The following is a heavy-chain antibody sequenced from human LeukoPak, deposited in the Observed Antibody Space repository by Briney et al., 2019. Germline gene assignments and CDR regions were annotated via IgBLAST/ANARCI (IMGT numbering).Heavy chain of an antibody. J-gene: IGHJ4*02. CDR2: ISSSGSTI. V-gene: IGHV3-11*01. CDR3: AKAVAGTFADY. Sequence: PGGSLRLSCAASGFTFSDYYMSWIRQAPRKGLEWVSYISSSGSTIYYADSVKGRFTLSRDNAKNTLYLQMNTLRAEDTAVYYCAKAVAGTFADYWGQGTLVTVSS. D-gene: IGHD6-19*01. CDR1: GFTFSDYY.